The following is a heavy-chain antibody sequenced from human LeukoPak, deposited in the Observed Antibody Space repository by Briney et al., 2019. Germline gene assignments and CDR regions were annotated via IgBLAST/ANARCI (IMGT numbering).Heavy chain of an antibody. CDR2: IYYTGST. V-gene: IGHV4-39*01. D-gene: IGHD3-16*01. J-gene: IGHJ4*02. Sequence: SETLSLTCTVPGGSISSSSYYWGWIRQPPGKGLEWIGNIYYTGSTYYNASLQSRVTISIDMSKNQFSLRLSSVTAADTAMYYCYKGGGYGLIYYWGQGPRVTVSS. CDR3: YKGGGYGLIYY. CDR1: GGSISSSSYY.